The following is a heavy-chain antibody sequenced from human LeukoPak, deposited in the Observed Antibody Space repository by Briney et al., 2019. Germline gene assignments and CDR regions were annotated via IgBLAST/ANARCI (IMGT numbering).Heavy chain of an antibody. Sequence: ASVKLSCKASGYIFTNSYMHWVRQAPGQGLEWMGTIDASGGSTTYAQKFQGRVTMARDTSTSTVYMELSSLRSEDTAVYYCARDHGSAYYRAPRHWGQGTLVTVSS. CDR1: GYIFTNSY. CDR3: ARDHGSAYYRAPRH. CDR2: IDASGGST. D-gene: IGHD3-10*01. J-gene: IGHJ4*02. V-gene: IGHV1-46*01.